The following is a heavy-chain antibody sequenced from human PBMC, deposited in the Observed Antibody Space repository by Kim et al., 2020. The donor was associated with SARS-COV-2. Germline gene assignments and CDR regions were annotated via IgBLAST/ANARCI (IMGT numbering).Heavy chain of an antibody. V-gene: IGHV4-31*03. J-gene: IGHJ4*02. CDR3: AGAITGVYYFDY. D-gene: IGHD7-27*01. Sequence: SETLSLTCTVSGGSFSSGDYYYWSWIRQHPGKGLEWIGYIYNSGGTYYNPSLMSRVTISIDTSKNHFSLKLSSVTAADTAVYFCAGAITGVYYFDYWGQGTLVTVSS. CDR2: IYNSGGT. CDR1: GGSFSSGDYYY.